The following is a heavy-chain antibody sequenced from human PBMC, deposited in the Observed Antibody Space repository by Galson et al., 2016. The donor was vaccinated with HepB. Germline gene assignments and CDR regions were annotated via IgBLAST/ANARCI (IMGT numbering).Heavy chain of an antibody. J-gene: IGHJ4*02. CDR2: DSMDGRRK. Sequence: SLRLSCAASGFTFNRRGMHWVRQAPGKGLEWVAADSMDGRRKFYADSVKGRCTISRDDSNNMLFLHMSSLRVDDTAVYYCAKRHEYCPPVGCSVDSWGQGTLVSVSS. CDR3: AKRHEYCPPVGCSVDS. CDR1: GFTFNRRG. V-gene: IGHV3-30*18. D-gene: IGHD2/OR15-2a*01.